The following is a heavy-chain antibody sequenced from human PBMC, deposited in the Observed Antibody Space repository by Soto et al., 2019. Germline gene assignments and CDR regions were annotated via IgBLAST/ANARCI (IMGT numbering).Heavy chain of an antibody. CDR2: IYHSGNT. Sequence: SETLSLTCAVSGYSISSGYYCGWIRQPPGKGLEWIGSIYHSGNTYYNPSLKSRVTISVDTYKNHFSLKLSSVTAADTAVYYCARARIVVAGTIVDYWGQGTLVNSPQ. D-gene: IGHD6-19*01. CDR3: ARARIVVAGTIVDY. J-gene: IGHJ4*02. CDR1: GYSISSGYY. V-gene: IGHV4-38-2*01.